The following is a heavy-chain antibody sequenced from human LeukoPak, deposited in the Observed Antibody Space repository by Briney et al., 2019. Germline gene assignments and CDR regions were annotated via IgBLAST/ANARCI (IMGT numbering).Heavy chain of an antibody. J-gene: IGHJ4*02. D-gene: IGHD5-18*01. V-gene: IGHV3-23*01. CDR3: ARAAGGTAMVTLTGY. CDR1: GFTFGSYA. Sequence: PGGSLRLSCAASGFTFGSYAMSWVRQAPGKGLEWVSAISGSGGSTYYADSVKGRFTISRDNSKNTLYLQMNSLRAEDTAVYYCARAAGGTAMVTLTGYWGQGTLVTVSS. CDR2: ISGSGGST.